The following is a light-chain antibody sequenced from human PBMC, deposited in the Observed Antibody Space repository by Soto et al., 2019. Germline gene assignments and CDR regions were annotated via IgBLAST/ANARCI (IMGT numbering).Light chain of an antibody. CDR1: QSVSSN. V-gene: IGKV3-15*01. CDR3: EQDNNCHRWT. J-gene: IGKJ1*01. Sequence: EIVMTQSPATLSVSPGERATLSCRASQSVSSNLAWYQQKPGKAPRLLLYGASTRSTGIPARWSGSGSGTEFALNISSLQSQDVAVYYCEQDNNCHRWTFGQGTKVDVK. CDR2: GAS.